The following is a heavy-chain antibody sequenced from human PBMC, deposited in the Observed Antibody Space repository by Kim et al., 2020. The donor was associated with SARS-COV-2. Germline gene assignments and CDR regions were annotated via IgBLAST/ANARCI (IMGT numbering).Heavy chain of an antibody. CDR2: INPNSGGT. CDR3: ARTSSVVVVAHLFYY. Sequence: ASVKVSCKASGYTFTGYYMHWVRQAPGQGLEWMGWINPNSGGTNYAQKFQGRVTMTRDTSISTAYMELSRLRSDDTAVYYCARTSSVVVVAHLFYYWGQGTLVTVSS. J-gene: IGHJ4*02. D-gene: IGHD2-15*01. CDR1: GYTFTGYY. V-gene: IGHV1-2*02.